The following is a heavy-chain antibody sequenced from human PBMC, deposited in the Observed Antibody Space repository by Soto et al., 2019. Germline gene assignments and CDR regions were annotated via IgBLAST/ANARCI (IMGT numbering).Heavy chain of an antibody. V-gene: IGHV4-31*03. Sequence: SETLSLTCTFSGGSISSGGYYWSWIRQHPGKGLEWIGYIYYSGSTYYNPSLKSRVTISVDTSKNQFSLKLSSVTAADTAVYYCARDRGPRGGSYYEEVDAFDIWGQGTMVTVSS. D-gene: IGHD1-26*01. CDR3: ARDRGPRGGSYYEEVDAFDI. CDR1: GGSISSGGYY. CDR2: IYYSGST. J-gene: IGHJ3*02.